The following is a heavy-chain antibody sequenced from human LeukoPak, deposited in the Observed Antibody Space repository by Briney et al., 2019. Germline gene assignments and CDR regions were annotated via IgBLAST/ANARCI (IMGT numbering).Heavy chain of an antibody. CDR1: GGTFSSYA. J-gene: IGHJ6*02. CDR3: ARDSTIFGVIISAYGMDV. Sequence: SVKVSCKASGGTFSSYAISWVRQAPGQGLEWMGRIIPILGIANYAQKFQGRVTITADKSTSTAYMELSSLRSEDTAVYYCARDSTIFGVIISAYGMDVWGQGTTVTVSS. CDR2: IIPILGIA. V-gene: IGHV1-69*04. D-gene: IGHD3-3*01.